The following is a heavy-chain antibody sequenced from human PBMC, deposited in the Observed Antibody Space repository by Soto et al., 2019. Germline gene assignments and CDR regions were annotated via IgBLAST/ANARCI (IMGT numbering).Heavy chain of an antibody. V-gene: IGHV3-74*01. CDR2: INSDGSTT. CDR1: GFPLSYYW. Sequence: EVQLVESGGGLVQPGGSLRLSCAAAGFPLSYYWMHWVRQAPGKGLVWVSRINSDGSTTNYADSVKGRFTISRDNAKNTLYLERNRLRVEDTAVYYCANFYSGSYSTYWGQGTLVTGSS. J-gene: IGHJ4*02. CDR3: ANFYSGSYSTY. D-gene: IGHD1-26*01.